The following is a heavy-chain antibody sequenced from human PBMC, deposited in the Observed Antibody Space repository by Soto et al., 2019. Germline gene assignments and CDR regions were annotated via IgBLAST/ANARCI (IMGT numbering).Heavy chain of an antibody. J-gene: IGHJ6*02. D-gene: IGHD1-7*01. CDR2: IIPIFGTA. CDR3: VKDGGPNWNYVHHYGMDV. V-gene: IGHV1-69*01. Sequence: QVQLVQSGAEVKKPGSSVKVSCKASGGTFSSYAISWVRQAPGQGLEWMGGIIPIFGTANYAQKFQGRVTITADESTSTAYMELSSLRSEDTAVYFCVKDGGPNWNYVHHYGMDVWGQGTTVTVSS. CDR1: GGTFSSYA.